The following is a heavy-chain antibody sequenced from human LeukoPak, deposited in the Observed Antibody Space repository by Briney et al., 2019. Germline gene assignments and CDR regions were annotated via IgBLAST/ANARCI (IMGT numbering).Heavy chain of an antibody. V-gene: IGHV3-15*01. CDR2: IKSKTDGETT. CDR3: VTDLVIKGYFDY. J-gene: IGHJ4*02. D-gene: IGHD2-21*01. CDR1: GFTFSNAW. Sequence: PGGSLRLSCAASGFTFSNAWMSWVRQAPGKGLEWVGRIKSKTDGETTDHAAPVKGRFTISRDDSKNTLYLQMNSLKTEDTAVYYCVTDLVIKGYFDYWGQGALVTVSS.